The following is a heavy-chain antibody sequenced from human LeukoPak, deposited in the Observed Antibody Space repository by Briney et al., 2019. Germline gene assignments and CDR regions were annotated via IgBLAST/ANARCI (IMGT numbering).Heavy chain of an antibody. CDR3: ARVGGYSGYVDDAFDF. J-gene: IGHJ3*01. V-gene: IGHV4-59*01. CDR2: IYYSGRT. CDR1: GGSISSYY. D-gene: IGHD5-12*01. Sequence: SETLSLTCTVSGGSISSYYWSWIRQPPGKGLEWIGYIYYSGRTNYSPSLKSRVTISVDTSKNQFSLKLSSVTAADTAVYYCARVGGYSGYVDDAFDFWGQGTMVTVSS.